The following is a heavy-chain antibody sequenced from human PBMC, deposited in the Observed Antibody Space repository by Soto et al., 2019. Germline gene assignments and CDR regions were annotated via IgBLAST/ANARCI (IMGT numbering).Heavy chain of an antibody. J-gene: IGHJ5*02. CDR2: INPRSGDT. CDR3: ARVALSGGGWLDP. D-gene: IGHD1-26*01. V-gene: IGHV1-46*01. CDR1: GNTFTRFY. Sequence: QVQLVQSGAEVKKPGASVNVSCKASGNTFTRFYIHWVRQAPGQGLEWMVIINPRSGDTTYAEKFKGRIPVTRDTSMSTVYMELTSLRYEDTAIYYCARVALSGGGWLDPWGQGTLVTVSS.